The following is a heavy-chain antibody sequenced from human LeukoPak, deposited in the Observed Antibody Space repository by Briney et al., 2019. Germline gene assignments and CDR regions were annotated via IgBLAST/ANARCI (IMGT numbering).Heavy chain of an antibody. J-gene: IGHJ5*02. CDR2: INHSGST. Sequence: SETLSLTCAVYGGSFSGYYWSWIRQPPGKGLEWIGEINHSGSTNYNPSLKSRVTISEDTSKNQFSLKLSSVTAADTAVYYCARGEQQLVPGWFDPWGQGTLVTVSS. V-gene: IGHV4-34*01. CDR3: ARGEQQLVPGWFDP. D-gene: IGHD6-13*01. CDR1: GGSFSGYY.